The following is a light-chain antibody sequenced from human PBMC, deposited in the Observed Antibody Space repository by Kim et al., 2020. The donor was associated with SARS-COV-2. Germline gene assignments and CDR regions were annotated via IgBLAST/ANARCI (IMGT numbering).Light chain of an antibody. J-gene: IGKJ5*01. CDR3: QQYDAWPIT. Sequence: ERVMTQSPATLSVSPGERVTLSCRASQSVSSNLGWYQQKPGQAPRLLIYGASSRATGIPARFSGSGSGTEFTLTISSLQSEDFAIYYCQQYDAWPITFGQGTRLEIK. CDR2: GAS. V-gene: IGKV3D-15*01. CDR1: QSVSSN.